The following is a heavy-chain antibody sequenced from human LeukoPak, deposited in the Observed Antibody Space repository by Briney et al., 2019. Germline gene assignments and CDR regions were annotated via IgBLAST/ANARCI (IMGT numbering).Heavy chain of an antibody. D-gene: IGHD2-21*01. CDR2: IYYSGST. J-gene: IGHJ3*02. CDR1: GGSISSGDYY. CDR3: ARAGCGGDCYALMPAADAFDI. V-gene: IGHV4-30-4*08. Sequence: SETLSLTCTVSGGSISSGDYYWSWIRQPPGKGLEWIGYIYYSGSTYYNPSLKGRFTISVDTSKNQFSLKLSSVTAADTAAYYCARAGCGGDCYALMPAADAFDIWGQGTMVIVSS.